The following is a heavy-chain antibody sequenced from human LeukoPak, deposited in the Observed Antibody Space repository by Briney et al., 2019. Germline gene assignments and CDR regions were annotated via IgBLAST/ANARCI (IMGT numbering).Heavy chain of an antibody. CDR3: ARGAGGYRFDP. Sequence: SETLSLTCTVSGGSISDYHRTWIRQPPGKALEYIGYIYNRGTTYYNPSLKSRVTISADTSKKQFSLKLTSLTAADTAVYYCARGAGGYRFDPWGQGTLVTVSS. CDR1: GGSISDYH. V-gene: IGHV4-59*01. D-gene: IGHD1-1*01. J-gene: IGHJ5*02. CDR2: IYNRGTT.